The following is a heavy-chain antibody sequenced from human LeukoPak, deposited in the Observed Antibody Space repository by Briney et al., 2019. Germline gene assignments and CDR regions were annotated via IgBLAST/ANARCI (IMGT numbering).Heavy chain of an antibody. D-gene: IGHD3-10*01. CDR2: IYSGGST. V-gene: IGHV3-53*01. CDR1: GFTVSSNY. CDR3: ASWGVRGVPAPFDY. Sequence: GGSLRLSCAGSGFTVSSNYMSWVRQAPGKGLEWVSVIYSGGSTYYADSVKGRFTISRDNSKNTLYLQMNSLRAEDTAVYYCASWGVRGVPAPFDYWGQGTLVAVSS. J-gene: IGHJ4*02.